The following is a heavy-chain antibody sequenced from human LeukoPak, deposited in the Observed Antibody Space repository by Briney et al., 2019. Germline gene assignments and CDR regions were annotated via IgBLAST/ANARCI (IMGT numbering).Heavy chain of an antibody. V-gene: IGHV3-74*01. D-gene: IGHD2-2*01. CDR1: GFTFSGYW. Sequence: GGSLRLSCEASGFTFSGYWMHWVRQDPGKGLVWVSRINSDGSSTTYADSVKGRFTVSRDNAKNTLDLQMNSLRAEDTAVYYCTRLRYWSSTSCYEDYWGQGTLVTVSS. J-gene: IGHJ4*02. CDR2: INSDGSST. CDR3: TRLRYWSSTSCYEDY.